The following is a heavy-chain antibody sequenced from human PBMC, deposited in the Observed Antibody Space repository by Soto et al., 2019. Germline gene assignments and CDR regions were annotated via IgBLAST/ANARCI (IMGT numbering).Heavy chain of an antibody. CDR3: ARRQVGAPSFSYFDY. CDR1: GGSMSSGDYY. J-gene: IGHJ4*02. Sequence: QVQLQESGPGLVKPSQTLSLTCTVSGGSMSSGDYYWSWIRQPPGQGLGWIGYIYYSGRTYYNPSLKSRITISIDTSTNQFSLKLSSVTAADTAVYYCARRQVGAPSFSYFDYWGQGTMVTVSS. V-gene: IGHV4-30-4*01. CDR2: IYYSGRT. D-gene: IGHD1-26*01.